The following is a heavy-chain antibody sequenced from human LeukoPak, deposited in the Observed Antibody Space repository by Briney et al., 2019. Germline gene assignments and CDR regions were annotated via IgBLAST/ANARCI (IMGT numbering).Heavy chain of an antibody. CDR2: IWYDGSNS. V-gene: IGHV3-33*06. Sequence: PGGSLRLSCAASGFTFSTYGMHWVRQAPGKGLEWVAVIWYDGSNSYYADFVKGRFTISRDNSKNTLYLQMNSLRAEDTAVYFCAKDCSSGVNPCMDVWGQGTTVTVSS. D-gene: IGHD2-2*01. CDR1: GFTFSTYG. CDR3: AKDCSSGVNPCMDV. J-gene: IGHJ6*02.